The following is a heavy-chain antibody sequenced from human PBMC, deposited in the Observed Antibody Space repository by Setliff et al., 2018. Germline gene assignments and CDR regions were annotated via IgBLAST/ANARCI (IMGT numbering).Heavy chain of an antibody. CDR1: GYTFNNYH. V-gene: IGHV1-18*04. Sequence: ASVKVSCKTSGYTFNNYHIHWVRQAPGQGLEWMGWISGYNGNTNYAQKFQGRVTMTTDTSTSTAYMELRSLRSDDTAVYYCTRALMGLAAAGPEGYWGQGTLVTVSS. CDR3: TRALMGLAAAGPEGY. J-gene: IGHJ4*02. D-gene: IGHD6-13*01. CDR2: ISGYNGNT.